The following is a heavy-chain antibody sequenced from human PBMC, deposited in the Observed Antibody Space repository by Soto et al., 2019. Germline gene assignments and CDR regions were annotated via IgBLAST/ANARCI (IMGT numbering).Heavy chain of an antibody. Sequence: PVGSLRLSCAASGFTFSSYAMSWVRQAPGKGLEWVSAISGSGGSTYYADSVKGRFTISRDNSKNTLYLQMNSLRAEDTAVYYCAKAPAWYSSGWYEAHWGQGTLVTVSS. CDR1: GFTFSSYA. D-gene: IGHD6-19*01. J-gene: IGHJ4*02. CDR2: ISGSGGST. V-gene: IGHV3-23*01. CDR3: AKAPAWYSSGWYEAH.